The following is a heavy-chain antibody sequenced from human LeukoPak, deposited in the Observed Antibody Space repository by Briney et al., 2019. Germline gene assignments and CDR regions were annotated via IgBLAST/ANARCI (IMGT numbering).Heavy chain of an antibody. CDR2: INPDCGVT. Sequence: GSVTESCQASGYTFSAYYMNWVRQAPGQGLEWMGWINPDCGVTKYAQRFQGRVTMTRDTSISTVYMELSGLTPDDTAVFYCARGETLLHYWGQGTLDSVSS. CDR1: GYTFSAYY. CDR3: ARGETLLHY. V-gene: IGHV1-2*02. D-gene: IGHD2/OR15-2a*01. J-gene: IGHJ4*02.